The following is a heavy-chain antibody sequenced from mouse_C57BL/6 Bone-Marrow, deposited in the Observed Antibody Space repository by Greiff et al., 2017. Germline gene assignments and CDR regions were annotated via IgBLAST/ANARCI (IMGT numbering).Heavy chain of an antibody. J-gene: IGHJ4*01. D-gene: IGHD1-1*01. CDR3: ARRGTVGYAMDY. CDR2: ISSGGSYP. V-gene: IGHV5-6*02. Sequence: EVKLMESGGDLVKPGGSLKLSCAASGFTFSSYGMSWVRPTPDKRLEWVATISSGGSYPYYPDSVKGRFTISRDNAKNTLYLQMSSLKSEDTAMYYCARRGTVGYAMDYWGQGTSVTVSS. CDR1: GFTFSSYG.